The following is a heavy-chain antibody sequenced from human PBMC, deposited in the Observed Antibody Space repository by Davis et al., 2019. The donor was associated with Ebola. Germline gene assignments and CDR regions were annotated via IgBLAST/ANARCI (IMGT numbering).Heavy chain of an antibody. CDR1: GGSIRSYY. Sequence: LRLPCTVSGGSIRSYYWSWIRQPPGKGLEWTGYIYYSGSTNYNPSLKSQVTISVDTSKNQFSLKLSSVTAADTAVYYCARDYGDYVYGMDVWGQGTTVTVSS. J-gene: IGHJ6*02. V-gene: IGHV4-59*12. D-gene: IGHD4-17*01. CDR2: IYYSGST. CDR3: ARDYGDYVYGMDV.